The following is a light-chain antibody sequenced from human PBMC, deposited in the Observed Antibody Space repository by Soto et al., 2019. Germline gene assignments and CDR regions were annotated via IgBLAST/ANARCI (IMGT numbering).Light chain of an antibody. V-gene: IGLV1-51*01. J-gene: IGLJ2*01. CDR3: GTWDSSLSAGV. Sequence: QAVVTQPPSVSAAPGQKVTISCSGNSSNIGSNYVSWYRQLPGAAPKLLIFDNNKRPSGIPDRFSGSKSATSATLGITGLQTGDEADYYCGTWDSSLSAGVFGEGTKVTVL. CDR2: DNN. CDR1: SSNIGSNY.